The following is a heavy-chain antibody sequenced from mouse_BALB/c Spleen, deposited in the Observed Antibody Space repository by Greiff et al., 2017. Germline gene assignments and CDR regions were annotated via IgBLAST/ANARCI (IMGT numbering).Heavy chain of an antibody. CDR1: GFTFNTYA. D-gene: IGHD2-3*01. J-gene: IGHJ3*01. CDR2: IRSKSNNYAT. V-gene: IGHV10-1*02. Sequence: DVMLVESGGGLVQPKGSLKLSCAASGFTFNTYAMNWVRQAPGKGLEWVARIRSKSNNYATYYADSVKDRFTISRDDSQSMLYLQMNNLKTEDTAMYYCVRHEDGYYPFAYWGQGTLVTVSA. CDR3: VRHEDGYYPFAY.